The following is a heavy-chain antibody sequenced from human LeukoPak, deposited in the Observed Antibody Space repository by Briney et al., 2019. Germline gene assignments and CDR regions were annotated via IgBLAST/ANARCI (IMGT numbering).Heavy chain of an antibody. J-gene: IGHJ6*03. D-gene: IGHD3-10*01. CDR2: IIPIFGTA. V-gene: IGHV1-69*05. Sequence: SVKVSCKASGGTFSSYAISWVRQAPGQGLEWMGRIIPIFGTANYAQKFQGRVTITTDESTSTAYMELSRLRSDDTAVYYCARELLWFGELLAYYYYYMDVWGKGTTVTVSS. CDR3: ARELLWFGELLAYYYYYMDV. CDR1: GGTFSSYA.